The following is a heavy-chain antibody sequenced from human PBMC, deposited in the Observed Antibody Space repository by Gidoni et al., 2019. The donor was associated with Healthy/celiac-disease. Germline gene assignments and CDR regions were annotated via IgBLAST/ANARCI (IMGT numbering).Heavy chain of an antibody. CDR1: GGSISSGSYY. J-gene: IGHJ4*02. CDR2: IYTSGST. D-gene: IGHD6-25*01. V-gene: IGHV4-61*02. CDR3: ARDWSGYGGNSWFDY. Sequence: QVQLQESGPGLVKPSQTLSLTCTVSGGSISSGSYYWSWIRQPAGKGLEWIGRIYTSGSTNYNPSLKSRVTISVDTSKNQFSLKLSSVTAADTAVYDCARDWSGYGGNSWFDYWGQGTLVTVSS.